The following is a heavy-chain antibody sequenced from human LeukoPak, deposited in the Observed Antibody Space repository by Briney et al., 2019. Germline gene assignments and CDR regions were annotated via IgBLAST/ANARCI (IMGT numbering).Heavy chain of an antibody. D-gene: IGHD5-12*01. V-gene: IGHV3-21*01. J-gene: IGHJ4*02. CDR1: GFTFSSYT. CDR2: ISSSSSYI. Sequence: GGSLRLSCAASGFTFSSYTMNWVRQAPGKGLEWVSSISSSSSYIYYADSVKGRFTISRDNAKNSLYLQMNSLRAEDTAVYYCARALSGYDSLYFFDYWGQGTLVTVSS. CDR3: ARALSGYDSLYFFDY.